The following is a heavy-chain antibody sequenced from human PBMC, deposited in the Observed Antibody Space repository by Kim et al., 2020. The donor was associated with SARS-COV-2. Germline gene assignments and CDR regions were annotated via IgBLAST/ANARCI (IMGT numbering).Heavy chain of an antibody. CDR3: ARMSSGCFAY. J-gene: IGHJ4*02. CDR2: T. V-gene: IGHV4-34*01. Sequence: TNNTPSLKSRVTISVNASKNQFSLRLSSMTAADTAVYYCARMSSGCFAYWGQGTLVTVSS. D-gene: IGHD3-22*01.